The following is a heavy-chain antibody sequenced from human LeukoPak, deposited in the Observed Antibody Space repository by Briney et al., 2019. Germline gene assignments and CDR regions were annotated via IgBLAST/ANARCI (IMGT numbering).Heavy chain of an antibody. J-gene: IGHJ4*02. CDR3: ARSPRRVTATIYFDY. D-gene: IGHD2-21*02. Sequence: PSETLSLTCTVSGGSISSSSYSWGWIRQPPGKGLEWVGSIYYSGSTNYNPSLKSRVTISVDTSKNQFSLKLTSVTAADTAVYYCARSPRRVTATIYFDYWGQGTLVTASS. CDR1: GGSISSSSYS. V-gene: IGHV4-39*07. CDR2: IYYSGST.